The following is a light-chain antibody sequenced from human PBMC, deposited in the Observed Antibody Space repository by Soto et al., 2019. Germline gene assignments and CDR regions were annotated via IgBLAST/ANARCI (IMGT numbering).Light chain of an antibody. CDR2: VCTGGIVG. CDR3: GADHGSGNNFVRV. CDR1: SGYSNYK. J-gene: IGLJ2*01. Sequence: QLVLTQPPSASASLGASVTLTCTLSSGYSNYKVDWYQQRPGKGPRFVMRVCTGGIVGCKGDGIPDRFSVLGSGLNRYLTIKNIQEEDESDYHCGADHGSGNNFVRVFGGGTKLTVL. V-gene: IGLV9-49*01.